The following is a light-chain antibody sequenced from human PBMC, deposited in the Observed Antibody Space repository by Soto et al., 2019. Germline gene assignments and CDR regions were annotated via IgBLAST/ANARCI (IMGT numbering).Light chain of an antibody. CDR2: DVS. Sequence: LAQPGLGSGSPWPSITHSFTGTRTDVGGYNYVSWYQQHPGKAPKLMIYDVSNRPSGVSNRFSGSKSGNTASLTISGLQAEDEADYYCSSYTSSSTYVFGTGTKVTVL. CDR3: SSYTSSSTYV. V-gene: IGLV2-14*01. CDR1: RTDVGGYNY. J-gene: IGLJ1*01.